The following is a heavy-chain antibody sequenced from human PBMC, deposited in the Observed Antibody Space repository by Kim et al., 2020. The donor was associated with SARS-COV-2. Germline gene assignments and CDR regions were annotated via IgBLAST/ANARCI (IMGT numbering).Heavy chain of an antibody. D-gene: IGHD3-3*01. CDR1: GGSFSGYY. V-gene: IGHV4-34*01. Sequence: SETLSLTCAVYGGSFSGYYWSWIRQPPGKGLEWIGEINHSGSTNYNPSLKSRVTISVDTSKNQFSLKLSSVTAADTAVYYCARGLRAFDYWGQGTLVTVSS. CDR3: ARGLRAFDY. J-gene: IGHJ4*02. CDR2: INHSGST.